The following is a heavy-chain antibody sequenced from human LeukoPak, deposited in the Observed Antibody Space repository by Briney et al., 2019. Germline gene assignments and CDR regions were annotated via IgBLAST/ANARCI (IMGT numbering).Heavy chain of an antibody. CDR1: GLTFSDYY. CDR2: ISSSGTTI. J-gene: IGHJ4*01. Sequence: KPGGSLRLSCAASGLTFSDYYMSWIRQAPGKGLEWVSYISSSGTTIYYADSVKGRFTISRDNAKNSLYLQMNSLRAEDTAVYFCARWDSSGCLDYWGQAPWSPSPQ. D-gene: IGHD3-22*01. V-gene: IGHV3-11*01. CDR3: ARWDSSGCLDY.